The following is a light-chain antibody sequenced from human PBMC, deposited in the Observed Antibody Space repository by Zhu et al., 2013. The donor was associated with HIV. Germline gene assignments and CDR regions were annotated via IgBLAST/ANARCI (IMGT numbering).Light chain of an antibody. CDR2: DAS. Sequence: EIVLTQSPGTLSLSPGERATLSCRASQGVSSSYLAWYQQKPGQAPRLLIYDASTRATGVPARFRGSGSGTDFTLTISSLEPEDFAVYYCQQRSNWPRTLTFGGGTKVEIK. J-gene: IGKJ4*01. CDR1: QGVSSSY. CDR3: QQRSNWPRTLT. V-gene: IGKV3D-20*02.